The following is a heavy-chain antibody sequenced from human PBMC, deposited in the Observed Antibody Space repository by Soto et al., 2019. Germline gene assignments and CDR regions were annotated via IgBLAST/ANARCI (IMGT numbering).Heavy chain of an antibody. CDR2: INWNGGST. Sequence: GGSLRLSCAASGFTFDDYGMSWVRQAPGKGLEWVSGINWNGGSTGYADSVKGRFTISRDNAKNTLYLQMNSLRAEDTAVYYCAREIGDYDFWSGYLNWFDPWGQGTLVTVSS. CDR1: GFTFDDYG. CDR3: AREIGDYDFWSGYLNWFDP. D-gene: IGHD3-3*01. V-gene: IGHV3-20*04. J-gene: IGHJ5*02.